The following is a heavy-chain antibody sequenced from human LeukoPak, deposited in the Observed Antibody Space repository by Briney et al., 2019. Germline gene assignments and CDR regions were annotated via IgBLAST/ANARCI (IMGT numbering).Heavy chain of an antibody. CDR1: GGSISSYY. V-gene: IGHV4-4*07. Sequence: SETLSLTCTVSGGSISSYYWSWIRQPAGKGLEWIGRIYYSGSTNYNPSLKSRVTLSVDTSKNQFSLKLSSVTAADTAVYYCARVDDSSGSLAHAFDIWGQGTMVTVSS. J-gene: IGHJ3*02. CDR2: IYYSGST. CDR3: ARVDDSSGSLAHAFDI. D-gene: IGHD3-22*01.